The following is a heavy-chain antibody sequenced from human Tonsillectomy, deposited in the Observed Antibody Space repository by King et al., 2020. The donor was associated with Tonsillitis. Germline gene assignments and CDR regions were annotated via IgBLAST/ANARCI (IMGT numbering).Heavy chain of an antibody. CDR1: GGSVTSYY. J-gene: IGHJ4*02. CDR3: ARHNGFDSGSRSFDY. CDR2: MFHTGSG. Sequence: VQLQESGPGLVKPSETLSLTCTVSGGSVTSYYWSWIRPPTGKGLEWIGHMFHTGSGDYNPSLKGRVTISVDTSTNQFSLKVSSVTAADTAVYYCARHNGFDSGSRSFDYWGQGTLVTVSS. V-gene: IGHV4-59*02. D-gene: IGHD3-10*01.